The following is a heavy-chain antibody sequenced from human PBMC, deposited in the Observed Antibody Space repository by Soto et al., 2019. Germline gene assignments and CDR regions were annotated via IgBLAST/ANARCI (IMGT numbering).Heavy chain of an antibody. Sequence: VELLESGGGLIQPGGSLRLSCVASGFTFRNYAMSWVRQAPGKGLEWVAAIGGAGDQIFYADSVRGRSTISRDNTKNTLYLQMASLRAEDTAVYSWAKAPWLEFAPYFYFWCLGTLVTVSS. CDR2: IGGAGDQI. V-gene: IGHV3-23*01. CDR1: GFTFRNYA. CDR3: AKAPWLEFAPYFYF. J-gene: IGHJ4*02. D-gene: IGHD5-12*01.